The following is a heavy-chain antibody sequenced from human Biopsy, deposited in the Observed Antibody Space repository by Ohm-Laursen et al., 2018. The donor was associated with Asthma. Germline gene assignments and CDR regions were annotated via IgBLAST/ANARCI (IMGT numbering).Heavy chain of an antibody. CDR1: GFTFHNYA. V-gene: IGHV3-30-3*01. Sequence: SSLRLSCAASGFTFHNYAMHWVRQAPGKGLEWVAGIFFDGSNKYYADSVKGRFTISRDNSKDTLYLQVNSLRGDDTAVYYCARGKTWGRSYYFDYWGQGTLVTVSS. CDR3: ARGKTWGRSYYFDY. J-gene: IGHJ4*02. D-gene: IGHD6-6*01. CDR2: IFFDGSNK.